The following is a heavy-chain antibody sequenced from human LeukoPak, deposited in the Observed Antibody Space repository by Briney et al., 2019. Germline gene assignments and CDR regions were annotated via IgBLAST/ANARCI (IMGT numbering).Heavy chain of an antibody. CDR2: ISPDGSYT. V-gene: IGHV3-11*05. CDR1: GFVFSDFY. J-gene: IGHJ4*02. Sequence: TGRSLRLSCAGSGFVFSDFYINWIRHSPGKGLEWLAYISPDGSYTTYGDSVKGRFVISRDNAKNSVSLQMNSLRVEDTAVYFCASDQVSGVFDYWGQGARVTVS. CDR3: ASDQVSGVFDY. D-gene: IGHD5/OR15-5a*01.